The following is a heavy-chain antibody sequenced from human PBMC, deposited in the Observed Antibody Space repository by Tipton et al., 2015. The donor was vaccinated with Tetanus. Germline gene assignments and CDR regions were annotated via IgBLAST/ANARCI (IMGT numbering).Heavy chain of an antibody. CDR3: ARGTGDY. CDR2: ICYSGST. Sequence: GLVKPSENLSLSCTVSGGSTRDFYWSWIRQPAGERLEWIGRICYSGSTIYNPSLKSRVTMSVDTSKNQFSLKLSSVTDADTAVYYCARGTGDYWGQGTLVTVSS. CDR1: GGSTRDFY. D-gene: IGHD1-14*01. V-gene: IGHV4-4*07. J-gene: IGHJ4*02.